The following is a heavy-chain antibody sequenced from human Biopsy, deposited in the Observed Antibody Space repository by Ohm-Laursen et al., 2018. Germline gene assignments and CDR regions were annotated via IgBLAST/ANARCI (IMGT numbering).Heavy chain of an antibody. CDR1: GDSIGSYS. Sequence: TLSLTCTVSGDSIGSYSWSWIRRPPGKGLEWIGYIENSDNTNYNPSLKSRVSMSVDTSKNHFSLNLTSVTAADTAVYYCARDEGLLRAFDIWGQGTLGTVSS. CDR3: ARDEGLLRAFDI. V-gene: IGHV4-59*12. CDR2: IENSDNT. D-gene: IGHD1-26*01. J-gene: IGHJ3*02.